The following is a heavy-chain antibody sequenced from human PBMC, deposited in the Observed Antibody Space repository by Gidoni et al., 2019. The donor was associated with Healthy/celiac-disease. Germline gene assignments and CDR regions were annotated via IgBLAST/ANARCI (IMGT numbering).Heavy chain of an antibody. Sequence: QVQLQESGPGLVKPSETLYLTCTVSGYSLSSGYFWVWIRQPPGTGLEWIGSIYHSGSTYYNPYLKRRVTISVDTSKSQFSLKLGSVTAEDTAVYYCARTGYYYGSGRFDPWGQGTLVTVSS. CDR1: GYSLSSGYF. V-gene: IGHV4-38-2*02. D-gene: IGHD3-10*01. CDR2: IYHSGST. CDR3: ARTGYYYGSGRFDP. J-gene: IGHJ5*02.